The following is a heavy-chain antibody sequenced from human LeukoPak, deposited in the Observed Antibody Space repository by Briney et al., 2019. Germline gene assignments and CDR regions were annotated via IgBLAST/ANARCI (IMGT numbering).Heavy chain of an antibody. D-gene: IGHD6-19*01. Sequence: GGSLRLSCAASGFTFSSYAMGWVRQAPGKGLEWVSDISGSGGSTSYADSVKGRFTIPRGNSKDTLYLQMNSLRAEDTAVYFCAKDASFYSSGWNGDYWGQGTLVTVSS. CDR1: GFTFSSYA. J-gene: IGHJ4*02. V-gene: IGHV3-23*01. CDR2: ISGSGGST. CDR3: AKDASFYSSGWNGDY.